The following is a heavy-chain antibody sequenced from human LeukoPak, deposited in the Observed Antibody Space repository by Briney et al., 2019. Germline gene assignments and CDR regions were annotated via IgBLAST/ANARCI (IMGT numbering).Heavy chain of an antibody. V-gene: IGHV1-8*03. CDR3: ARGPSSSWYSLYYYYYMDV. CDR2: MNPNSGNT. Sequence: ASVKVSCKAPGYTFTSYDINWVRQATGQGLEWMGWMNPNSGNTGYAQKFQGRVTITRNTSISTAYMELSSLRSEDTAVYCCARGPSSSWYSLYYYYYMDVWGKGTTVTVSS. CDR1: GYTFTSYD. D-gene: IGHD6-13*01. J-gene: IGHJ6*03.